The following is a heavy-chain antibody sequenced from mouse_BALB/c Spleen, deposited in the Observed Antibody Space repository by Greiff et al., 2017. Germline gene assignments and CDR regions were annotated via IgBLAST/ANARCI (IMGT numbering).Heavy chain of an antibody. CDR2: INPSTGYT. Sequence: QVQLQQSGAELAKPGASVKMSCKASGYTFTSYWMHWVKQRPGQGLEWIGYINPSTGYTVYNQKFKDKATLTADKSSSTAYMQLSSLTSEDSAVYYCARGGITTVEGPFLSPYFDYWGQGTTLTVSS. J-gene: IGHJ2*01. CDR1: GYTFTSYW. CDR3: ARGGITTVEGPFLSPYFDY. V-gene: IGHV1-7*01. D-gene: IGHD1-1*01.